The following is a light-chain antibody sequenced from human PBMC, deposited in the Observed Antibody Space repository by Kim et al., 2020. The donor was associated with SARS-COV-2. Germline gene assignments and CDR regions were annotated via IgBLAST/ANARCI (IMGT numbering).Light chain of an antibody. V-gene: IGLV2-14*04. Sequence: GPPITISCTGTSSDVGGYNYVSWYQQHPGKAPKLMIYDVSKRPSGVSDRFSGSKSGNTASLTISGLQAEDEADYYCCSYTTSMTSVFGGGTQLTVL. J-gene: IGLJ2*01. CDR1: SSDVGGYNY. CDR2: DVS. CDR3: CSYTTSMTSV.